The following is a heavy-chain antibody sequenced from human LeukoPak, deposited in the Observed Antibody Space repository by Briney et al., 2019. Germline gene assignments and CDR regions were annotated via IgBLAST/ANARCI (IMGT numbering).Heavy chain of an antibody. CDR3: ASEVGYRSLGY. D-gene: IGHD3-3*01. V-gene: IGHV3-43*01. Sequence: GGSLRLSCAASVLTFNDDNMHWVRQTPERGLEWVSFITWKTHRTNYADSVKGRFTVSRDNRKDSLYLQMNSLSTEDTGLYHCASEVGYRSLGYLGQGTLVTVSS. J-gene: IGHJ4*02. CDR2: ITWKTHRT. CDR1: VLTFNDDN.